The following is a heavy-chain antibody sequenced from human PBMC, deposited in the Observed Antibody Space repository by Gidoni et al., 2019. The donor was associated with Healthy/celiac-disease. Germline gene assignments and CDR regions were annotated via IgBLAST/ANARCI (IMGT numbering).Heavy chain of an antibody. CDR1: GGSFSGYY. V-gene: IGHV4-34*01. D-gene: IGHD2-2*01. J-gene: IGHJ4*02. Sequence: QVQLHQWGAGLLKPSETLSLTCAVYGGSFSGYYWNWISQPPGKGPEWIGEINHGGSTNYNPSLKSRVTISVDTSKNQFSLRLSSVTAADTAVYYCARGRLIDIVVVPAAMRGTFDYWGQGTLVTVSS. CDR2: INHGGST. CDR3: ARGRLIDIVVVPAAMRGTFDY.